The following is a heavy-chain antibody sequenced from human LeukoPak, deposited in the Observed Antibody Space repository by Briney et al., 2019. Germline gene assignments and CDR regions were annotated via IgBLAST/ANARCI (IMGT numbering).Heavy chain of an antibody. CDR2: IYYSGST. J-gene: IGHJ6*03. V-gene: IGHV4-59*01. D-gene: IGHD6-13*01. CDR3: ARGYSSSWYEVRYYYYYMDV. CDR1: GGSLSSYY. Sequence: SETLSLTCTVSGGSLSSYYWSWLRQPPGKGLEWIGYIYYSGSTNYNPSLTSRVTISVDTSKNQFSLKLSSVTAADTAVYYCARGYSSSWYEVRYYYYYMDVWGKGTTVTVSS.